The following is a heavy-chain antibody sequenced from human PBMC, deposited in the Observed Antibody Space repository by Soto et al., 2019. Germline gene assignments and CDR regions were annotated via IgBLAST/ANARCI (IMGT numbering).Heavy chain of an antibody. CDR2: ISSSGGGGTT. J-gene: IGHJ4*02. V-gene: IGHV3-23*01. CDR1: GFTFSDSA. D-gene: IGHD3-16*01. Sequence: EVQLLESGGGLAQPGGSLRLSCAASGFTFSDSAMSWVRQAPGKGLEWVSGISSSGGGGTTYYADSVKGRFTISRDNSKNTLYLQMNSLRAEDTAVYYCAKLGVIGEFLSYWGQGTLVTVSS. CDR3: AKLGVIGEFLSY.